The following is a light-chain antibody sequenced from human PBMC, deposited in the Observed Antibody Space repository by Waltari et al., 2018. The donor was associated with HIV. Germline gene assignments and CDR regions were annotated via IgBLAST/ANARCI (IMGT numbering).Light chain of an antibody. V-gene: IGKV4-1*01. J-gene: IGKJ1*01. CDR2: WAS. CDR1: QSILYTSNNKNH. Sequence: DIVMTQSLDSLTVSLGERATINCKYSQSILYTSNNKNHLAWYQQKTGQPPKLLIYWASTRESGVPDRFSGSGSGTDFTLNITSLQAEDVAVYYCHQYYTTPRTFGQGTKVEI. CDR3: HQYYTTPRT.